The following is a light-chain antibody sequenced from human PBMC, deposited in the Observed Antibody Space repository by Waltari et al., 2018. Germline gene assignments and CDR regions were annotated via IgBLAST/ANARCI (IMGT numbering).Light chain of an antibody. CDR2: GAS. V-gene: IGKV1D-16*01. Sequence: DVQMTQSPSSLSASVGDTVTITCHASQAVNSWLAWYQQKPEKAPRPLIFGASNLQRGVPSLFSGSGSGTAYTLTISSLQPEDVATYYCQQYDELPVTFGGGTRVDIK. CDR1: QAVNSW. CDR3: QQYDELPVT. J-gene: IGKJ4*01.